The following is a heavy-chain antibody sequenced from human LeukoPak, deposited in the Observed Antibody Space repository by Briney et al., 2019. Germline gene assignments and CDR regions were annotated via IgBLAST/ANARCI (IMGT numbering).Heavy chain of an antibody. CDR2: IYYSGNT. J-gene: IGHJ6*03. Sequence: SETLSLTCTVSGVSISSYYCTWIRQPPGKGLEWIGYIYYSGNTNYNPSLQSRVTISVDTSKNQFSLKLSSVTAADTAVYYCASSYYDILTGSYYYMDVWGKGTTVTVSS. CDR3: ASSYYDILTGSYYYMDV. CDR1: GVSISSYY. V-gene: IGHV4-59*01. D-gene: IGHD3-9*01.